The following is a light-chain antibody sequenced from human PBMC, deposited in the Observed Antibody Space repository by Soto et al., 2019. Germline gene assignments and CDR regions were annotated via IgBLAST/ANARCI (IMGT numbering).Light chain of an antibody. CDR1: QSISSW. J-gene: IGKJ4*01. CDR3: QQYNSYSLT. Sequence: DIQMTQSPSTLSASVGARVTITCRASQSISSWLAWYQQKPGKAPKLLIYDASSLESEVPSRFSGSGSGTEFTLTISSLQPDDFATYYCQQYNSYSLTFGGGTKVDIK. V-gene: IGKV1-5*01. CDR2: DAS.